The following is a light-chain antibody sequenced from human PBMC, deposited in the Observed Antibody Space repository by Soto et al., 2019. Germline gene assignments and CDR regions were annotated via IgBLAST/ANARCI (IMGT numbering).Light chain of an antibody. CDR2: DAS. V-gene: IGKV3-20*01. J-gene: IGKJ2*01. CDR1: QSVSSSY. Sequence: EIVLTQSPGTLSLSPGERATLSCRASQSVSSSYLAWYQQKPGQAPRLLIYDASRRSTGIPDRFSGSGSGTYFTLTISRLEPEDFAVYYCQQYDTSPMYTFGQGTKLEIK. CDR3: QQYDTSPMYT.